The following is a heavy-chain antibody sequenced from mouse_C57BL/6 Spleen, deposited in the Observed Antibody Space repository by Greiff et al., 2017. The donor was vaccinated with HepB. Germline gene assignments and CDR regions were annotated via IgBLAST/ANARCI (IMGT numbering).Heavy chain of an antibody. CDR1: GYTFTDYN. Sequence: EVQLQQSGPELVKPGASVKIPCKASGYTFTDYNMDWVKQSHGKSLEWIGDINPNNGGTIYNQKFKGKATLTVDKSSSTAYMELRSLTSEDTAVYYCARPIRIYYYGSSDWYFDVWGTGTTVTVSS. CDR3: ARPIRIYYYGSSDWYFDV. J-gene: IGHJ1*03. V-gene: IGHV1-18*01. CDR2: INPNNGGT. D-gene: IGHD1-1*01.